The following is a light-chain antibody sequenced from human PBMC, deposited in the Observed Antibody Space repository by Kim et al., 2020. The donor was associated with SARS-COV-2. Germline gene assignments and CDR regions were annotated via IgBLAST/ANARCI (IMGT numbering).Light chain of an antibody. V-gene: IGKV1-13*02. CDR1: QGFGYA. J-gene: IGKJ5*01. CDR3: QLYNTYPMP. Sequence: GDRVTITCRASQGFGYALAWYQQKPGKSPKLLIYGASNMEKWVPSRFSGSGSGTEFTLTINSLQPEDSATYFCQLYNTYPMPFGQGTRLEIK. CDR2: GAS.